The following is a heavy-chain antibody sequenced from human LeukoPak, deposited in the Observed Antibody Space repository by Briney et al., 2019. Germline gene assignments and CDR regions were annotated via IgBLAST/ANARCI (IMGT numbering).Heavy chain of an antibody. CDR1: GYSINSGFY. CDR3: ARRVISEFSIDKGNWLDP. Sequence: PSETLSLTCTVSGYSINSGFYWNWIRQSPGKGLEWIGYILSSGSTHHNPSLASRISLSIDPSKNQFSLKLSSVTAADTAVYYCARRVISEFSIDKGNWLDPWGQGILVTVSS. D-gene: IGHD3-3*02. V-gene: IGHV4-4*09. CDR2: ILSSGST. J-gene: IGHJ5*02.